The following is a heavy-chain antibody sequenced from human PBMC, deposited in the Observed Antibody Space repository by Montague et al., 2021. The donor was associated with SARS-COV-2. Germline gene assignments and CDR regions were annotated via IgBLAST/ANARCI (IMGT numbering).Heavy chain of an antibody. Sequence: CAISGDSVSRLGLASNWLRQSPSTALECLCRTFYRSEWNYHYADSVKSRITIDPDTSKNQVSLQLRSVTPEDTAVYFCARVRHLGRGMDVWGQGTTVTVSS. CDR3: ARVRHLGRGMDV. CDR1: GDSVSRLGLA. D-gene: IGHD7-27*01. V-gene: IGHV6-1*01. CDR2: TFYRSEWNY. J-gene: IGHJ6*02.